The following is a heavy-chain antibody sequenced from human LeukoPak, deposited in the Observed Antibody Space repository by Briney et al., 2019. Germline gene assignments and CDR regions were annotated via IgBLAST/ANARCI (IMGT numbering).Heavy chain of an antibody. J-gene: IGHJ6*02. V-gene: IGHV1-8*01. D-gene: IGHD6-13*01. CDR3: ARDLEAPYSSSWSYYYYYYGMDV. CDR2: MSPNSGDT. CDR1: GYTFTSHD. Sequence: ASVKVSCKASGYTFTSHDINWVRQATGQGLEWMGWMSPNSGDTGYAQKFQGRVTMTRDTSISTAYMELSRLRSDDTAVYYCARDLEAPYSSSWSYYYYYYGMDVWGQGTTVTVSS.